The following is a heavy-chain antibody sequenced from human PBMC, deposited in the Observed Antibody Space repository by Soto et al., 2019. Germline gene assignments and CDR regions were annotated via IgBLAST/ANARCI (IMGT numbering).Heavy chain of an antibody. Sequence: PGGSLRLSCAASGFTFSSYWMSWVRQAPGKGLEWVANIKQDGSEKYYVDSVKGRFTISRDNAKNSLYLQMNSLRAEDTAVYYCARDQARNTMTSPKHWGQGTLVTVSS. CDR3: ARDQARNTMTSPKH. D-gene: IGHD3-22*01. CDR1: GFTFSSYW. V-gene: IGHV3-7*01. J-gene: IGHJ1*01. CDR2: IKQDGSEK.